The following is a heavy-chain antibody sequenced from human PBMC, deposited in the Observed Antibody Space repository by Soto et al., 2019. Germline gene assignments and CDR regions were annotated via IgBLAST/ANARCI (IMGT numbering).Heavy chain of an antibody. Sequence: QLQLQESGSGLVKPSQTLSLTCAVSGASISSGTYTWNWIRQPPGKALEWIGFTYHSGSTLYNASLKGRGTITVDRSKNHVSRHLSSVTAADTAFYYCARDVAVRGARRWFYPWGQGTLVTVSS. CDR2: TYHSGST. V-gene: IGHV4-30-2*01. D-gene: IGHD3-10*01. J-gene: IGHJ5*02. CDR3: ARDVAVRGARRWFYP. CDR1: GASISSGTYT.